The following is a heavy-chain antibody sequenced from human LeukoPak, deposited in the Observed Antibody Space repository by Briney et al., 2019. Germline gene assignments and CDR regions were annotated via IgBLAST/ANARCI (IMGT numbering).Heavy chain of an antibody. Sequence: ASVKVSCKASGYTFIDFHMHWVRRAPGQGLEWMGWINPKSGVTNYAQKLQGRVTMTTDTSTSTAYMELRSLRSDDTAVYYCASGSSSWSYFDYWGQGTLVTVSS. V-gene: IGHV1-2*02. CDR3: ASGSSSWSYFDY. D-gene: IGHD6-13*01. CDR1: GYTFIDFH. CDR2: INPKSGVT. J-gene: IGHJ4*02.